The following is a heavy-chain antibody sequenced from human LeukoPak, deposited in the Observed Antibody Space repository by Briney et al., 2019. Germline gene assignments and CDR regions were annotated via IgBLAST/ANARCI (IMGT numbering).Heavy chain of an antibody. J-gene: IGHJ2*01. CDR2: IYYSGST. CDR3: ARAAGDYSWYFDL. D-gene: IGHD4-11*01. V-gene: IGHV4-59*01. Sequence: PSETLSLTCTVSGGSISSYYWSWIRQPPGKGLEWIGYIYYSGSTNYNPSLKSRVTISVDTSKNQFSLKLSSVTAADTAVYYCARAAGDYSWYFDLWGRGTLVTASS. CDR1: GGSISSYY.